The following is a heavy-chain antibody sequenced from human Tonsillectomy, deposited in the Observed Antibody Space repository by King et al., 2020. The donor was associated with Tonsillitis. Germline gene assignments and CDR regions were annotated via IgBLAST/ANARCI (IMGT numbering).Heavy chain of an antibody. D-gene: IGHD7-27*01. CDR2: ISWEGGET. J-gene: IGHJ5*02. CDR3: AKDMGYLTPTGIIDH. CDR1: GFTFDDYA. Sequence: VQLVQSGGVVVQPGGSLRLSCTASGFTFDDYAMHWVRQIPGKGLESLCLISWEGGETKYIDSVRGQFTISRDNDKNILYLQMNSLLPEDSGLYYCAKDMGYLTPTGIIDHWGQGTLVTVSS. V-gene: IGHV3-43D*03.